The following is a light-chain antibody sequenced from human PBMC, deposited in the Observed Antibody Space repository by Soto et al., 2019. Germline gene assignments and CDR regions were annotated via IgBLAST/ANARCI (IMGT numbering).Light chain of an antibody. Sequence: ILMIQSPSSLSASVGDRVTITCRASQSISSYLNWYQQKPGKAPKLLIYAASSLQSGVPSRFSGSGSGTDFTLTISSLQPDDFATYYCQQSYSNPYRLTFGPGTKVDIK. CDR2: AAS. CDR1: QSISSY. J-gene: IGKJ3*01. V-gene: IGKV1-39*01. CDR3: QQSYSNPYRLT.